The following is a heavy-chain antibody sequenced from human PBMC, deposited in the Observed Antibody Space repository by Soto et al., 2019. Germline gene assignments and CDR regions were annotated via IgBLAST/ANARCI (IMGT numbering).Heavy chain of an antibody. CDR3: VMVDNYVTPTPQDV. J-gene: IGHJ6*02. D-gene: IGHD3-16*01. CDR2: ISPYPCNT. V-gene: IGHV1-18*01. Sequence: QVQLVQSGDEVKKPGASVKVSCKASGYIFVNYGIAWVRQAPGHGLDWMGWISPYPCNTHSARKVQGRLTMTTDTSTSTAYMDLGSLTSDDTAVYYCVMVDNYVTPTPQDVCGQGTTVTVSS. CDR1: GYIFVNYG.